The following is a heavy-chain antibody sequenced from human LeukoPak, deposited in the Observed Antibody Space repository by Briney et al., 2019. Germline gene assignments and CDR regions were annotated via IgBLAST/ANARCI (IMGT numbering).Heavy chain of an antibody. CDR2: IYTDGET. J-gene: IGHJ4*02. V-gene: IGHV3-53*01. CDR3: AKDNTWSL. CDR1: GFTVTTNY. Sequence: GGSLRLSCVASGFTVTTNYMTWVRQAPGKGLEWVSVIYTDGETHYADSVKGRFTISRDNSKNTLYLQMDILRAEDTAVYYCAKDNTWSLWGQGTLVTVSS. D-gene: IGHD1-26*01.